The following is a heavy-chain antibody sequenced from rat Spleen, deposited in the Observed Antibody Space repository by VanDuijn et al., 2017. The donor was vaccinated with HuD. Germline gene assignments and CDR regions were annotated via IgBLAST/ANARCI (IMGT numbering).Heavy chain of an antibody. D-gene: IGHD1-4*01. CDR2: ISYDGSST. CDR1: GFTFSDYY. J-gene: IGHJ4*01. V-gene: IGHV5-29*01. CDR3: ARGLPGFIYVMDA. Sequence: EVQLVESDGGLVQPGRSLKLSCAASGFTFSDYYMAWVRQAPTKGLEWVATISYDGSSTYYRDSVKGRFTISRDNAKSTLYLQMDSLRSEDTATYYCARGLPGFIYVMDAWGQGASVTVSS.